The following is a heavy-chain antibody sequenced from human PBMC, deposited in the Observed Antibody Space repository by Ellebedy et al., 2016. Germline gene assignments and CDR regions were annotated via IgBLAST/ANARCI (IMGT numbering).Heavy chain of an antibody. CDR1: GFIFSSYS. J-gene: IGHJ4*02. Sequence: GESLKISCAASGFIFSSYSIDWVRQAPGKGLEWVSSISPRSDYIYYRDSVRGRFTTSRDNAKNSVYLQMDSLRAEDTAVYYCATLTGGGYGKYYFDYWGQGTLVTVSS. D-gene: IGHD1-26*01. CDR2: ISPRSDYI. V-gene: IGHV3-21*03. CDR3: ATLTGGGYGKYYFDY.